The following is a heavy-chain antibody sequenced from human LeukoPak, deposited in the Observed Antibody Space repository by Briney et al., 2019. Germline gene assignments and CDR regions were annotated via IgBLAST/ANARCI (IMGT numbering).Heavy chain of an antibody. Sequence: QPGGSLRLSCAASGFTFSSYWMHWVRRAPGKGLVWVSRINSDGSSTSYADSVKGRFTISRDNAKNTLYLQMNSLRAEETAVYYCVRMTLWFRELLVETFDYWGQGTLVTVSS. V-gene: IGHV3-74*01. CDR3: VRMTLWFRELLVETFDY. CDR1: GFTFSSYW. J-gene: IGHJ4*02. D-gene: IGHD3-10*01. CDR2: INSDGSST.